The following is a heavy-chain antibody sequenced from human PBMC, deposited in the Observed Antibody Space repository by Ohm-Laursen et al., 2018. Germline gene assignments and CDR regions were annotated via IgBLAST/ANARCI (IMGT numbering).Heavy chain of an antibody. Sequence: GQTLSLTCAASGFTFSGSAMHWVRQASGKGLEWVGRISSKANSYATAYAASVKGRFTISRDDSKNTAYLQMNSLKTEDTAVYYCTRRVEMATSQGGYYYYGMDVWGQGTTVTVSS. CDR2: ISSKANSYAT. D-gene: IGHD5-24*01. CDR1: GFTFSGSA. V-gene: IGHV3-73*01. CDR3: TRRVEMATSQGGYYYYGMDV. J-gene: IGHJ6*02.